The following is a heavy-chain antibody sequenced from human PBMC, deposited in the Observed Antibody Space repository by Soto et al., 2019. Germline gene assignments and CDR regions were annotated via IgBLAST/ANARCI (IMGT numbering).Heavy chain of an antibody. CDR2: ISYDGSNK. Sequence: QVQLVESGGGVVQPGRSLRLSCAASGFTFSSYAMHWVRQAPGKGLEWVAVISYDGSNKYYADSVKGLFTISRDNSKNTLYLQMNSLRAEDTAVYYCARDDYDYWGQGTLVTVSS. J-gene: IGHJ4*02. CDR3: ARDDYDY. V-gene: IGHV3-30-3*01. CDR1: GFTFSSYA.